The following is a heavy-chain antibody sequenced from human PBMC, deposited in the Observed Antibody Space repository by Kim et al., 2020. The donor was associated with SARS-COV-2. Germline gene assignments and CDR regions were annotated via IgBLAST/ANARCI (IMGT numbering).Heavy chain of an antibody. V-gene: IGHV3-23*01. CDR2: ISGSGGST. CDR1: GFTFSSYA. D-gene: IGHD2-21*02. J-gene: IGHJ6*02. Sequence: GGSLRLSCAASGFTFSSYAMSWVRQAPGKGLEWVSAISGSGGSTYYADSVKGRFTISRDNSKNTLYLQMNSLRAEDTAVYYCAKDSQVFGAYCGGDCYSEQRYGMDVWGQGTTVTVSS. CDR3: AKDSQVFGAYCGGDCYSEQRYGMDV.